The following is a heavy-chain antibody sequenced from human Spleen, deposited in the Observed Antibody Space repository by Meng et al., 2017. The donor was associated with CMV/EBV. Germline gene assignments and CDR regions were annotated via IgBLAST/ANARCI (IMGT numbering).Heavy chain of an antibody. CDR3: ARDPLYSSGWFDY. Sequence: QVQPQQGGAGLLKTSETLSLTCAVYGGSFSGYYWSWIRQPPGKGLEWIGEINHSGSTNYNPSLKSRVTISVDTSKNQFSLKLSSVTAADTAVYYCARDPLYSSGWFDYWGQGTLVTVSS. J-gene: IGHJ4*02. D-gene: IGHD6-19*01. CDR2: INHSGST. V-gene: IGHV4-34*01. CDR1: GGSFSGYY.